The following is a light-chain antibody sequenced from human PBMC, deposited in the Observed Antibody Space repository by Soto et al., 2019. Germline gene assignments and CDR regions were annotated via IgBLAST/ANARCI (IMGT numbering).Light chain of an antibody. CDR2: GAS. CDR3: QQYNNWPEWT. Sequence: EIVLTQSPGTLSLSPGERATLSCRASQSVSNNYLAWYQQKPGQAPRLLIHGASTRATGFPARFSGSGSGTDFTLTISSLQSEDFAVYYCQQYNNWPEWTFGQGTKVDIK. CDR1: QSVSNN. J-gene: IGKJ1*01. V-gene: IGKV3-15*01.